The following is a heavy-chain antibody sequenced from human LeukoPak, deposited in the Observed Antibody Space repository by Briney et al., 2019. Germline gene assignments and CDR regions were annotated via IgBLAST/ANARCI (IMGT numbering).Heavy chain of an antibody. D-gene: IGHD3-9*01. Sequence: ASVKVSCKASGYTFTSYGISWVRQAPGQGLEWMGWISAYNGNTNYAQKLQGRVTMTTDTSTSTAYMELRSLRSDDTAVYYCARAGYDILTGYRVPPYYYYMDVWGKGTTVTVSS. J-gene: IGHJ6*03. CDR2: ISAYNGNT. V-gene: IGHV1-18*01. CDR1: GYTFTSYG. CDR3: ARAGYDILTGYRVPPYYYYMDV.